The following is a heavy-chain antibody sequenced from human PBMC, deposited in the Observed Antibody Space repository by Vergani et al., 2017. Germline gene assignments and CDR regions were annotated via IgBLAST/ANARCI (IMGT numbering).Heavy chain of an antibody. D-gene: IGHD6-6*01. J-gene: IGHJ6*03. CDR2: INHSGSI. CDR1: GGSFSGYY. CDR3: ARGRGQLVQYYYYMDV. Sequence: QVQLQQWGAGLLKPSETLSLTCAVYGGSFSGYYWSWIRQPPGKGLEWIGEINHSGSINYNPSLKSRVTISVDTSKNQFSLKLSSVTAADTAVYYCARGRGQLVQYYYYMDVWGKGTTVTVSS. V-gene: IGHV4-34*01.